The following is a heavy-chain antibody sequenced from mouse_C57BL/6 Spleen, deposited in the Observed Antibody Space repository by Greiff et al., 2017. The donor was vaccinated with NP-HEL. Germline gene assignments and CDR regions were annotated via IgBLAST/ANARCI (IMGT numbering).Heavy chain of an antibody. Sequence: EVKLEESGGGLVKPGGSLKLSCAASGFTFSSYAMSWVRQTPEKRLEWVATISDGGSYTYYPDNVKGRFTISRDNAKNNLYLQMSHLKSEDTAMYYCAREGLRSSFDYWGQGTTLTVSS. CDR1: GFTFSSYA. CDR3: AREGLRSSFDY. J-gene: IGHJ2*01. V-gene: IGHV5-4*01. CDR2: ISDGGSYT. D-gene: IGHD1-1*01.